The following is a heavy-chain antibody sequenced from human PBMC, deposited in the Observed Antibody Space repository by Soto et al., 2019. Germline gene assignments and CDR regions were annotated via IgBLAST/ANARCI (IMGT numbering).Heavy chain of an antibody. Sequence: EVQLLESGGGFVQPGGSLRLSCAASGFTFSTSAMNWVRQAPGKGLEWVSGITGGSRFTFYADSVKGRFTISRDDSENTLFLQMSRLRAEDTATYYCAKSGPTNYFDFWGQGTLVTVSS. V-gene: IGHV3-23*01. CDR3: AKSGPTNYFDF. J-gene: IGHJ4*02. CDR2: ITGGSRFT. CDR1: GFTFSTSA. D-gene: IGHD1-26*01.